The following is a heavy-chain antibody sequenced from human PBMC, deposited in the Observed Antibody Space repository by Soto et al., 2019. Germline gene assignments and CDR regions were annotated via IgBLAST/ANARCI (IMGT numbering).Heavy chain of an antibody. CDR2: IIPIFGTA. D-gene: IGHD6-19*01. CDR3: AGSPVAGTFWFDP. CDR1: GGTFSSYA. J-gene: IGHJ5*02. Sequence: ASVKVSCKASGGTFSSYAISWVRQAPGQGLEWMGGIIPIFGTANYAQKFQGRVTITADESTSTAYMELSSLRSEDTAVYYCAGSPVAGTFWFDPWGQGTLVTVSS. V-gene: IGHV1-69*13.